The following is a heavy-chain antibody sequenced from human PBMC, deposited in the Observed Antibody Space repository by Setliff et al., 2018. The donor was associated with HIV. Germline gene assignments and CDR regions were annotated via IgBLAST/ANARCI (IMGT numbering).Heavy chain of an antibody. J-gene: IGHJ3*02. Sequence: GESLKISCAASGFTFSTYSMNWVRQAPGMGLEWVSSISSSSVYIYYADSVKGRFTISRDNAKNSLYLQMNSLRAEDTAVYYCARAFDSPGGAYYDAFDIWGQGT. CDR3: ARAFDSPGGAYYDAFDI. CDR1: GFTFSTYS. CDR2: ISSSSVYI. D-gene: IGHD3-22*01. V-gene: IGHV3-21*01.